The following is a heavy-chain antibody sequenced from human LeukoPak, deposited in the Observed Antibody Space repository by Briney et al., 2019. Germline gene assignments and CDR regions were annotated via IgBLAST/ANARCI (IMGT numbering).Heavy chain of an antibody. V-gene: IGHV1-3*01. J-gene: IGHJ4*02. CDR1: GYTFTSYA. D-gene: IGHD4-17*01. Sequence: GASVKVSCKASGYTFTSYAMHWVRQAPGQRLEWMGWINAGNGNAKYSQKFQGRVTITRDTSASTAYMELSSLRSEDTAVYYCARETLYGFPDYWGQGTLVTVSS. CDR2: INAGNGNA. CDR3: ARETLYGFPDY.